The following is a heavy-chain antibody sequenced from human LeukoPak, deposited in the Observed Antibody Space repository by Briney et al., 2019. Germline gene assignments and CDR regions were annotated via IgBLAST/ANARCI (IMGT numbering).Heavy chain of an antibody. CDR1: GFTFSSYS. D-gene: IGHD3-22*01. J-gene: IGHJ4*02. CDR3: ARDYYDSSGHYYVDS. CDR2: ISSSSSPT. V-gene: IGHV3-48*02. Sequence: GGSLRLSCAASGFTFSSYSMNWVRQAPGKALEWVSYISSSSSPTYYADSVKGRFTISRDNAKNSLYLQMNSLRDEDTAVYYCARDYYDSSGHYYVDSWGQGTLVTVSS.